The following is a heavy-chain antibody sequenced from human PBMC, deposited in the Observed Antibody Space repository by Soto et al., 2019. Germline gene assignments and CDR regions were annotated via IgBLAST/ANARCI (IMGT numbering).Heavy chain of an antibody. V-gene: IGHV3-53*01. D-gene: IGHD6-6*01. Sequence: GGSLRLSCAASGFTVSSNYMSWVRQAPGKGLEWVSVTYSGGSTYYADSVKGRFTISRDNSKNTLYPQMNSLRAEDTAVYYCARDIGIAARRGFDPWGQGTLVTV. CDR1: GFTVSSNY. CDR3: ARDIGIAARRGFDP. CDR2: TYSGGST. J-gene: IGHJ5*02.